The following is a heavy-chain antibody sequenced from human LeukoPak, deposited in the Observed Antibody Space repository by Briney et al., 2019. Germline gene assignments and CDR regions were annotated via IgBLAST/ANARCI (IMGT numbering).Heavy chain of an antibody. D-gene: IGHD3-10*01. J-gene: IGHJ3*02. CDR1: SGSISTSNYY. Sequence: SETPSLTCTVSSGSISTSNYYWGWVRQPPGKALEWIGNIFYSGSTYYSPSLKSRVTISIDTAKNQFSLKLSSVTAADTAVYSCARGGFRDAFDIWGQGTMVTVSS. CDR2: IFYSGST. V-gene: IGHV4-39*07. CDR3: ARGGFRDAFDI.